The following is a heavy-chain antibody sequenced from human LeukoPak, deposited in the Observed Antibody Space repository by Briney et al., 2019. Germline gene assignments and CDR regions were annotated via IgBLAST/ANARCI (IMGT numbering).Heavy chain of an antibody. J-gene: IGHJ4*02. Sequence: GGSLRLSCAASGFTFSSYAMSWVRQAPGKGLEWVSAISGSGGSTYYADSVKGRFTISRDNSKNTLYLQMNSLRAKDTAVYYCARDLGSGWNFDYWGQGTLVTVSS. V-gene: IGHV3-23*01. CDR2: ISGSGGST. CDR1: GFTFSSYA. CDR3: ARDLGSGWNFDY. D-gene: IGHD6-19*01.